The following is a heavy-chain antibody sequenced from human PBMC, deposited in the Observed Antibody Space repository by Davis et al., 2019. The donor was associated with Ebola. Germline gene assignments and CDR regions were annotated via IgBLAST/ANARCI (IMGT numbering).Heavy chain of an antibody. Sequence: SETLSLTCTVSGGSISSGGYYWSWIRQHPGKGLEWIGYIYYSGSTNYNPSLKSRATISVDTSKNQFSLKLSSVTAADTAVYYCARHPRGSYFDYFDYWGQGTLVTVSS. J-gene: IGHJ4*02. CDR3: ARHPRGSYFDYFDY. CDR1: GGSISSGGYY. D-gene: IGHD1-26*01. V-gene: IGHV4-61*08. CDR2: IYYSGST.